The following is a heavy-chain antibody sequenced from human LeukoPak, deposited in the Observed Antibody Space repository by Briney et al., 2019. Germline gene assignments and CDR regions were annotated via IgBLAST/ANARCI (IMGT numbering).Heavy chain of an antibody. CDR3: AKGITIFGVDQFDY. CDR1: GFTFSSYW. V-gene: IGHV3-23*01. Sequence: GGSLRLSCAASGFTFSSYWMHWVRQAPGKGLVWVSVISGSGGSTDYADPVKGRFTISRDNSKNTLYLQMNSLRAEDTAVYYCAKGITIFGVDQFDYWGQGTLVTVSS. D-gene: IGHD3-3*01. CDR2: ISGSGGST. J-gene: IGHJ4*02.